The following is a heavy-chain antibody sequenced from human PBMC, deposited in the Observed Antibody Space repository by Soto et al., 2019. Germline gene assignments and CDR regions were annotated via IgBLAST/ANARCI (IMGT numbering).Heavy chain of an antibody. CDR3: ATIAAALGEYYNGIDV. J-gene: IGHJ6*02. CDR2: ISGSGGTT. CDR1: GFRFSSYA. V-gene: IGHV3-23*01. D-gene: IGHD6-13*01. Sequence: EVQLLESGGDLVQPGGSLRLSCAASGFRFSSYAMSWVRQAPGKGLEWMSSISGSGGTTYYADSVKGRITISRDNSKNTVYLQMSGLRAEDTAIYYCATIAAALGEYYNGIDVWGQGTTVSVSS.